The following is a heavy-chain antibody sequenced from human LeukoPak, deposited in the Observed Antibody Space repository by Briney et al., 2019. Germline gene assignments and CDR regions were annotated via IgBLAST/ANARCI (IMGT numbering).Heavy chain of an antibody. CDR3: ATVQPQHGDLYGPNDY. J-gene: IGHJ4*02. CDR1: GDSISSGDYY. D-gene: IGHD4-17*01. V-gene: IGHV4-30-4*01. CDR2: IYYSGST. Sequence: SQTLSLTCTVSGDSISSGDYYWSWIRQPPGKGLEWIGYIYYSGSTYYNPSLKSRVTISVDTSKNQFSLKLSSVTAADTAVYYCATVQPQHGDLYGPNDYWGQGTLVTVSS.